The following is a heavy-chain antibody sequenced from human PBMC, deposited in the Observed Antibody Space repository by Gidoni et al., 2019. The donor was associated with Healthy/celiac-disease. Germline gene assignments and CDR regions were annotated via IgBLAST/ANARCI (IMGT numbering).Heavy chain of an antibody. Sequence: QVQLVESGGGVVQPGRSLRLSCAASGFTFSSDGMHWVRQAPGKGLEWVAVISYDGSNKYYADSVKGRFTISRDNSKNTLYLQMNSLRAEDTAVYYCAKDLDDFWSGSDYWGQGTLVTVSS. J-gene: IGHJ4*02. CDR2: ISYDGSNK. D-gene: IGHD3-3*01. CDR1: GFTFSSDG. V-gene: IGHV3-30*18. CDR3: AKDLDDFWSGSDY.